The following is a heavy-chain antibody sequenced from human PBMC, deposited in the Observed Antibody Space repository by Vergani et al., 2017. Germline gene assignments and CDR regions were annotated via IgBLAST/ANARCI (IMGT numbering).Heavy chain of an antibody. CDR1: GYTFSSYG. J-gene: IGHJ4*02. V-gene: IGHV1-46*03. CDR2: INPSGGHT. D-gene: IGHD3-9*01. Sequence: QAQLVQSGAEVKKPGASLKVSCKTSGYTFSSYGLTWLRQAPGQGLEWMGIINPSGGHTNYAQKFQGRVTMTRDTSTSTVYMELSSLRSEDTAIYYCARGDYGILTGYRYWGQGTLVTVSA. CDR3: ARGDYGILTGYRY.